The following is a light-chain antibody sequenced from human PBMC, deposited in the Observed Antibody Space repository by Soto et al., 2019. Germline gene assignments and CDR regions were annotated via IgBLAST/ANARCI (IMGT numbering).Light chain of an antibody. CDR1: LSISGNY. CDR2: GAS. Sequence: EIVLTQSPGTLSLSPGERATLSCRASLSISGNYIAWYQQRSGQPPRLLIYGASNRANGIPDTFTGSGSGTDFTLTIGRLEPEDFAVYYCQQRSNWPITFGQGTRLENK. V-gene: IGKV3D-20*02. J-gene: IGKJ5*01. CDR3: QQRSNWPIT.